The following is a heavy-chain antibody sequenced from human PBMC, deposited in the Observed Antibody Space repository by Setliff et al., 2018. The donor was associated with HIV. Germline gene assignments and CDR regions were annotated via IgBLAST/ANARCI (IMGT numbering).Heavy chain of an antibody. D-gene: IGHD6-19*01. CDR1: GYTFSDYY. CDR3: VIRKAGSGGSRPIDY. V-gene: IGHV1-2*02. J-gene: IGHJ4*02. Sequence: RASVKVSCKTSGYTFSDYYMHWVRQAPGQGLEWMGWINPKSGDTKYAQKFQGRVTMTRDTSISTVYMELSRLRSDDTAVYYCVIRKAGSGGSRPIDYWGQGTPVTVS. CDR2: INPKSGDT.